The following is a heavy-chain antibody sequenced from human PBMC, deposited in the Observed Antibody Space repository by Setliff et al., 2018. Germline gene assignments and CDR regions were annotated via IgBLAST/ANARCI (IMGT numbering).Heavy chain of an antibody. CDR1: GGTFSSYA. CDR3: ARVQQLGTFDY. CDR2: IIPIFGTA. V-gene: IGHV1-69*13. D-gene: IGHD6-13*01. Sequence: GASVKVSCKASGGTFSSYAISWVRQAPGQGLEWMGGIIPIFGTANYAQKFQGRVTITADESTSTAYMELSSLRSEDTTVYYCARVQQLGTFDYWGQGTLVTVSS. J-gene: IGHJ4*02.